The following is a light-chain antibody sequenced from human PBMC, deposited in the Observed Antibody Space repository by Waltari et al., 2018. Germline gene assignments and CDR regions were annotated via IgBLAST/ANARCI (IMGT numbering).Light chain of an antibody. J-gene: IGLJ2*01. CDR2: DVY. Sequence: QAALTQPASVSGSPGQSITIPCTGTRSDVGSYNIVSWYQQYPGKAPRLIIYDVYNRPSGVSNRFSGSKSDNTASLTISGLQAEDESVYYCSSYTSSGVVFGGGTKLTVL. V-gene: IGLV2-14*02. CDR1: RSDVGSYNI. CDR3: SSYTSSGVV.